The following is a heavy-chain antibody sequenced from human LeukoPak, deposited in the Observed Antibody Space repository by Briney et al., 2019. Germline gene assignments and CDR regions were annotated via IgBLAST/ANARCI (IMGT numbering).Heavy chain of an antibody. CDR2: IGGDGTIT. J-gene: IGHJ4*02. D-gene: IGHD5-24*01. V-gene: IGHV3-64*02. Sequence: PGEPLRLSCAVSGAAFTILAMHRIRQCPGKELEFVSAIGGDGTITHYGDSVRGRFMITRDNSKNTMYLQMGGPRPEDTAVYFCATGYNHYYDYWGQGIQVTVSS. CDR1: GAAFTILA. CDR3: ATGYNHYYDY.